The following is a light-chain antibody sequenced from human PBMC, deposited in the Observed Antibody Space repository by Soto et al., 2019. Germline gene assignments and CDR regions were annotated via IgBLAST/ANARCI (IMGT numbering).Light chain of an antibody. Sequence: QSVLTQPASVSGSPGQSITIYCTGTSSDVGNYNLASWYQHDPGKAPKLLIYEGSKRPSGVSDRFSGSKSGNTASLTISGLQAEDEADYYCCSYASSSTYVFGTGTTVTVL. CDR2: EGS. CDR1: SSDVGNYNL. V-gene: IGLV2-23*01. CDR3: CSYASSSTYV. J-gene: IGLJ1*01.